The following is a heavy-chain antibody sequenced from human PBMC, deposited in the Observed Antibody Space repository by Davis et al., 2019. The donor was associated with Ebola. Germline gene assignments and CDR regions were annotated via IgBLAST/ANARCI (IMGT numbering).Heavy chain of an antibody. D-gene: IGHD2-2*01. CDR3: ARGTHYAHDY. Sequence: GESLKISCAASGFTFSSNWMSWVRQVPGKGPEWVAKIKEDGSQKYYVDSVKGRFTISRDNAKNSLYLQMDSLRAEDTAVYYCARGTHYAHDYWGQGTLVTVSS. CDR1: GFTFSSNW. CDR2: IKEDGSQK. V-gene: IGHV3-7*01. J-gene: IGHJ4*02.